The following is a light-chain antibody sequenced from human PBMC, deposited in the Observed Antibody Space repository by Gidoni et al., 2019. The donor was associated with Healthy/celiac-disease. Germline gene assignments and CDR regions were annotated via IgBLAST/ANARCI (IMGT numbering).Light chain of an antibody. Sequence: QSALTQPASVSASPGPSITISCTGTSSDVGGYNYVSWYQQHPGKAPKLMIYDVSNRPAGVSNRFSGSKSGNTAYLTISGRQAEDEADYYCSSYTSSSTPVFGTGTKVTVL. CDR1: SSDVGGYNY. J-gene: IGLJ1*01. V-gene: IGLV2-14*03. CDR3: SSYTSSSTPV. CDR2: DVS.